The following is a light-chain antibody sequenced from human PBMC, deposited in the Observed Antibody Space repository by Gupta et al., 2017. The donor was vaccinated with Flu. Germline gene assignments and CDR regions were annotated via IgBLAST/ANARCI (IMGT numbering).Light chain of an antibody. J-gene: IGKJ1*01. CDR3: EQRNGFPRR. V-gene: IGKV1-17*01. CDR2: AAS. CDR1: QGITSN. Sequence: IQLPHSPSSLSASVGDGVTITCRASQGITSNLDWYQYRPGEAPKLLIYAASSLQSGVPSRFSGSGSGTDFTLTISSLQPEDFASYYCEQRNGFPRRFGQGTKLEVE.